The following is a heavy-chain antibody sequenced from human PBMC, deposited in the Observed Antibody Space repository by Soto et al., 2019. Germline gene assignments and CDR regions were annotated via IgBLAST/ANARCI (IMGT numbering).Heavy chain of an antibody. J-gene: IGHJ6*02. V-gene: IGHV4-30-4*01. CDR2: IYYSGST. Sequence: KTSETLSLTCTVSGASISSGDYYWSWIRQPPGKGLEWIGYIYYSGSTYYNPSLKSRVTISLDTSKSQFSLNLSSVTAADTAVYYCARDPFRGPKYDSYSYGMDVWGQGTTVTVSS. D-gene: IGHD2-2*01. CDR3: ARDPFRGPKYDSYSYGMDV. CDR1: GASISSGDYY.